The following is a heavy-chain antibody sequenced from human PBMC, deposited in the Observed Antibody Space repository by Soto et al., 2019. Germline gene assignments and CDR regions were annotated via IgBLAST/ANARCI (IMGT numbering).Heavy chain of an antibody. J-gene: IGHJ5*02. V-gene: IGHV4-34*01. CDR3: VRVCYHLPSSDLGLDP. CDR2: INHGGGT. CDR1: GGFLSESY. D-gene: IGHD3-3*02. Sequence: AETLTLTCAVCGGFLSESYLTWIRQPPGKGLEWLGEINHGGGTSYNTSLKYRVTMSVDTTQNRFTLRLISVTDANTVRYFCVRVCYHLPSSDLGLDPWGQGTPVTVSS.